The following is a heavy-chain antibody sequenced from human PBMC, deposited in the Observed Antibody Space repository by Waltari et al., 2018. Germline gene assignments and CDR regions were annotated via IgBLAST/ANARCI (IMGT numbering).Heavy chain of an antibody. J-gene: IGHJ5*02. D-gene: IGHD3-3*01. CDR3: ARDEADCWSGPNWFDP. Sequence: QVQLQESGPGLVKPSQTLSPTCTVSGGSISSGSYYWSWIRQPAGKGLEWIGRIYTSGRTNYDPSLKSRVTISVDTSKNQVYLKLSSVTAEDTAVYYCARDEADCWSGPNWFDPWGQGTLVTVSS. CDR1: GGSISSGSYY. V-gene: IGHV4-61*02. CDR2: IYTSGRT.